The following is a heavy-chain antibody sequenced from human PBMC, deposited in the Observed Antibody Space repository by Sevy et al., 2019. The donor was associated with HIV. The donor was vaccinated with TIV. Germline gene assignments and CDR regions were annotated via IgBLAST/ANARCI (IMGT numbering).Heavy chain of an antibody. Sequence: GGSLRLSCAASGFTFSSYAMHWVRQAPGKGLEYVSAISSNGGSTNYANSVKGRFTISRDNSKNTLYLQMGSLRAEDMAVYYCARDPTTTVTNYFDYWGQGTLVTVSS. D-gene: IGHD4-4*01. J-gene: IGHJ4*02. CDR1: GFTFSSYA. V-gene: IGHV3-64*01. CDR3: ARDPTTTVTNYFDY. CDR2: ISSNGGST.